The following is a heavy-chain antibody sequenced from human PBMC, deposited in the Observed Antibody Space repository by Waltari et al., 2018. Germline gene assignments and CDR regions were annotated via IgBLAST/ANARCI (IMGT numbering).Heavy chain of an antibody. V-gene: IGHV3-48*01. Sequence: EVQLVEAGGGLVQPGGSLRLSCAASGVTFNRLNMIWFRQAPGKGLEGVLHISSVSTVIVYADSVKGRFTTSRDNAKKSLYLQMRDLRVEDTAVYFCAKENVPGADRGIFDPLYYGMDVWGQGTTVAVS. CDR2: ISSVSTVI. CDR1: GVTFNRLN. D-gene: IGHD3-10*01. J-gene: IGHJ6*02. CDR3: AKENVPGADRGIFDPLYYGMDV.